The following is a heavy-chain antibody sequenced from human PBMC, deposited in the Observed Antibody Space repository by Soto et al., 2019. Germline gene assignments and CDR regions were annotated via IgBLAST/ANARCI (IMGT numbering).Heavy chain of an antibody. CDR2: ISPYNGDT. V-gene: IGHV1-18*01. D-gene: IGHD3-10*01. J-gene: IGHJ6*03. CDR1: GYTFTSHG. CDR3: ARMVRGSTVGYYYYMDV. Sequence: QVQLVQSGAEVKKPGASVKVSCKTSGYTFTSHGISWVRQAPGQGLEWMGWISPYNGDTNYARKLQGRVSVTTDSSTRTAYMELRSLRSEDTAVYYCARMVRGSTVGYYYYMDVWGKGTTVTVSS.